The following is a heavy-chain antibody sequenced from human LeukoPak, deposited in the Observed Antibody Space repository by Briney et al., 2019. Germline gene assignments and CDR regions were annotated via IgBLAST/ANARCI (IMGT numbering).Heavy chain of an antibody. CDR3: ARLSGYYDILTGGGGYYYYGMDV. V-gene: IGHV4-59*08. CDR2: IYYSGST. CDR1: GGSISSYY. J-gene: IGHJ6*02. D-gene: IGHD3-9*01. Sequence: SETLSLTCTVSGGSISSYYWSWIRQPPGKGLEWIGYIYYSGSTNYNPSLKSRVTISVDTSKNQFSLKLCSVTAADTAVYYCARLSGYYDILTGGGGYYYYGMDVWGQGTTVTVSS.